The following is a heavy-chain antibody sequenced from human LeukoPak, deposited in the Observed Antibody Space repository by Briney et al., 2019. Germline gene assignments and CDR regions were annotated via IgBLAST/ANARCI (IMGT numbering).Heavy chain of an antibody. CDR3: AKRSGYTTGWFFDF. J-gene: IGHJ4*02. Sequence: GGSLRLSCAASGLTFAGYDMSWVRQAPGKGLEWVSTISASGDNTYYAGSVKGRFTISRDNSKNTLYLQMDSLRAEDTAVYYCAKRSGYTTGWFFDFWGQGTLVTVSS. CDR2: ISASGDNT. D-gene: IGHD6-19*01. CDR1: GLTFAGYD. V-gene: IGHV3-23*01.